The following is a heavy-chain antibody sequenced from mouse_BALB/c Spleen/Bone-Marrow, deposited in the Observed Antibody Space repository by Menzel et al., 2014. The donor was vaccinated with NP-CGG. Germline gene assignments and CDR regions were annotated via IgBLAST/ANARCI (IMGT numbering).Heavy chain of an antibody. D-gene: IGHD2-1*01. CDR3: ARQNGNYGYYYAMDY. CDR2: ISCGGSYT. CDR1: GFTFSSYG. V-gene: IGHV5-9-2*01. J-gene: IGHJ4*01. Sequence: EVKLMESGGGLVKPGGSLKLSCAASGFTFSSYGMSWVRQTPEKRLEWVATISCGGSYTYYPDSVKGRFTISRDNAKNNLYLQMSSLRSEDTALYYCARQNGNYGYYYAMDYWGQGTSVTVSS.